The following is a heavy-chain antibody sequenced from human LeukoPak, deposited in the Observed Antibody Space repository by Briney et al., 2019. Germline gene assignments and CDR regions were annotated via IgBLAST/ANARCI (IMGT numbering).Heavy chain of an antibody. J-gene: IGHJ4*02. D-gene: IGHD6-19*01. V-gene: IGHV4-59*02. CDR2: MYYRDSS. Sequence: PSETLSLTCTVSGASVSSGYWSWIRQPPGKGLESIGYMYYRDSSNYNPSLKSRVTISIDTSKNQFSLKLSSVTAADTAVYYCARVHSSGWSRIFDSWGQGTLVTVSS. CDR1: GASVSSGY. CDR3: ARVHSSGWSRIFDS.